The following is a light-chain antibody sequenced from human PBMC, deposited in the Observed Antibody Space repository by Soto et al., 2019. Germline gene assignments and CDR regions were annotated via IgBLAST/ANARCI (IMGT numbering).Light chain of an antibody. J-gene: IGKJ1*01. V-gene: IGKV3-20*01. CDR2: DAS. Sequence: EIVLTQSPGTLSLSPGERATLSCRASQSLSRRYLAWYQQKPGQAPRLLVYDASNRATGIPDRFSGSGSGTDFTLTISRLEPEDFAVYYCQHYHNTPWTFGQGTKVEIK. CDR3: QHYHNTPWT. CDR1: QSLSRRY.